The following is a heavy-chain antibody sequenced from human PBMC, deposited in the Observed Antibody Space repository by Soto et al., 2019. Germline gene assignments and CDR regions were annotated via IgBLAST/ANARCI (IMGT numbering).Heavy chain of an antibody. CDR1: GFTFRSYS. J-gene: IGHJ5*02. CDR2: ISGSGSDI. V-gene: IGHV3-21*06. Sequence: GSLRLSCAASGFTFRSYSINWVRQAPGKGLEWVSSISGSGSDIYYAESVKGRFTISRDNAKNSLYLQMNSLRAEDTAVYYCARAGDYDYIWGSYRADWFDPWGQGTLVTVSS. D-gene: IGHD3-16*02. CDR3: ARAGDYDYIWGSYRADWFDP.